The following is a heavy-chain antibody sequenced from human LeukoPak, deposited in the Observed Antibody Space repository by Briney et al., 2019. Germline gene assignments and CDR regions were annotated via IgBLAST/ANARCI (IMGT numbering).Heavy chain of an antibody. CDR2: IYYSGST. CDR1: GFTFSDYY. J-gene: IGHJ3*02. D-gene: IGHD3-22*01. V-gene: IGHV4-38-2*02. CDR3: ARDVTSPGSYDSSGYNAFDI. Sequence: GSLRLSCAASGFTFSDYYMSWIRQAPGKGLEWIGSIYYSGSTYYNPSLKSRVTISVDTSKNQFSLKLSSVTAADTAVYYCARDVTSPGSYDSSGYNAFDIWGQGTMVTVSS.